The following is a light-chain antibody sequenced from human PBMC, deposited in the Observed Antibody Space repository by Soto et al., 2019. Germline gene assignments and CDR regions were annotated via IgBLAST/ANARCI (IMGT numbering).Light chain of an antibody. CDR3: GAWHNSPSAFV. V-gene: IGLV1-51*01. CDR1: TSNIGNHY. CDR2: DNG. Sequence: QSVMGQPPSVSAAPGHKFTISCSGSTSNIGNHYVSWYQQLPGTAPKLLIYDNGNRPSGIPDRFSGSKSGTSATLGITGLQTGDEADYYCGAWHNSPSAFVFGTGTRSPS. J-gene: IGLJ1*01.